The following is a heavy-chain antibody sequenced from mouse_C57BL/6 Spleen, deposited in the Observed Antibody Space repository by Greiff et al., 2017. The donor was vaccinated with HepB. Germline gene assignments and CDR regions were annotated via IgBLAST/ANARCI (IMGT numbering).Heavy chain of an antibody. J-gene: IGHJ2*01. CDR1: GYTFTSYW. Sequence: VQLQQSGAELVKPGASVKMSCKASGYTFTSYWITWVKQRPGQGLEWIGDIYPGSGSTNYNEKFKSKATLTVDTSSSTAYMQLSSLTSEDSAVYYCARRGSDDGYYYDYWGQGTTLTVAS. D-gene: IGHD2-3*01. V-gene: IGHV1-55*01. CDR3: ARRGSDDGYYYDY. CDR2: IYPGSGST.